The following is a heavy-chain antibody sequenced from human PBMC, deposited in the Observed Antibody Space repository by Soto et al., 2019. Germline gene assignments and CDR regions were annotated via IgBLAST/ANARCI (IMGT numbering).Heavy chain of an antibody. D-gene: IGHD2-15*01. J-gene: IGHJ4*02. CDR2: ISGSGGST. Sequence: GGSLRLSCAASGFTFSSYAMSWVRQAPGKGLEWVSAISGSGGSTYSADSVKGRFTISRDNSKNTLSLQMNSLRAEDTAGYYCAKDREVVVAAIDFWGQGTLGSVSS. CDR3: AKDREVVVAAIDF. V-gene: IGHV3-23*01. CDR1: GFTFSSYA.